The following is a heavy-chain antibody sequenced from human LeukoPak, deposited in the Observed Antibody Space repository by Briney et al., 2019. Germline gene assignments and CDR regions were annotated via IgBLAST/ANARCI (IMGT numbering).Heavy chain of an antibody. V-gene: IGHV1-18*01. CDR3: ARDNYDGYRGGVDY. Sequence: ASVKVSCKASGYTFTSYGISWVRQAPGQGLEWMGWISAYNGNTNYAQKFQGRVTMTRDTSISTAYMELSRLRSDDTAVYYCARDNYDGYRGGVDYWGQGTLVTVSS. CDR2: ISAYNGNT. D-gene: IGHD5-24*01. J-gene: IGHJ4*02. CDR1: GYTFTSYG.